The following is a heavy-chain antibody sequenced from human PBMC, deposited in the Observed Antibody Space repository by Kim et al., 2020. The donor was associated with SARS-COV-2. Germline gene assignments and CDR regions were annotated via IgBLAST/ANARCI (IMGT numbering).Heavy chain of an antibody. D-gene: IGHD5-18*01. J-gene: IGHJ4*02. CDR1: GGSIRSSSYY. CDR2: IYYSGST. Sequence: SETLSLTCTVSGGSIRSSSYYWGWIRQPPGKGLEWIGSIYYSGSTYYNPSLKSRVTISVDTSKNQFSLKLSSVTAADTAVYYCARLLVVDTAIGGWGQGTLVTVSS. CDR3: ARLLVVDTAIGG. V-gene: IGHV4-39*01.